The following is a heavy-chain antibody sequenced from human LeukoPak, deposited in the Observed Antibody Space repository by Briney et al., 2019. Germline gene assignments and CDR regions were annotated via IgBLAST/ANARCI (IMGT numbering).Heavy chain of an antibody. V-gene: IGHV1-46*01. CDR3: ARDQEGFDY. CDR2: IYPRDGST. CDR1: GYTFTSNY. J-gene: IGHJ4*02. Sequence: ASVKVSCKASGYTFTSNYIHWVRQAPGQGLEWMGMIYPRDGSTSYAQKFQGRVTVTRDTSMSTVHMELSGLRSEDTAVYYCARDQEGFDYWGQGTLVTVSS.